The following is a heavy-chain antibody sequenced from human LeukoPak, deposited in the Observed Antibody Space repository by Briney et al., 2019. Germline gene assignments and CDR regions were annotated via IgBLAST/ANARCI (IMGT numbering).Heavy chain of an antibody. D-gene: IGHD3-22*01. CDR3: AKDSSYYYDSSGLFDY. Sequence: PGGSLRLSCAASGFTFNSYAMSWVRQAPGKGLEWVSAISGSGGSTYYADSVKGRFTISRDNSKNTLYLQMNSLRAEDTAVYYCAKDSSYYYDSSGLFDYWGQGTLVTVSS. CDR2: ISGSGGST. J-gene: IGHJ4*02. V-gene: IGHV3-23*01. CDR1: GFTFNSYA.